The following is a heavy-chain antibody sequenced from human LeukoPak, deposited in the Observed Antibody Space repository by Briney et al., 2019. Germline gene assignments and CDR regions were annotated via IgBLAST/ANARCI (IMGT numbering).Heavy chain of an antibody. Sequence: TSQTLSLTCTVSGGSISSGDYYWSWIRQPPGKGLEWIVYIYYSGSSFYNPSLKSRLTISVDTSKNHFSLNLSSVAAADTAVYYCARRNDPYYFDYWGQGTLVTVSS. J-gene: IGHJ4*02. CDR3: ARRNDPYYFDY. D-gene: IGHD3-16*01. V-gene: IGHV4-30-4*08. CDR1: GGSISSGDYY. CDR2: IYYSGSS.